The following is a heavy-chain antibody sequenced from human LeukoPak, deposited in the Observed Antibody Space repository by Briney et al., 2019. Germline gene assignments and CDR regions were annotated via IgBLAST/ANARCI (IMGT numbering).Heavy chain of an antibody. Sequence: PGGSLRLSCAASGFTFSSYAMSWVRQAPGKGLEWVAVISYDGSNKYYADSVKGRFTISRDNSKNTLYLQMNSLRAEDTAVYYCAREPEWLRTFDYWGQGTLVTVSS. J-gene: IGHJ4*02. D-gene: IGHD5-12*01. V-gene: IGHV3-30-3*01. CDR3: AREPEWLRTFDY. CDR1: GFTFSSYA. CDR2: ISYDGSNK.